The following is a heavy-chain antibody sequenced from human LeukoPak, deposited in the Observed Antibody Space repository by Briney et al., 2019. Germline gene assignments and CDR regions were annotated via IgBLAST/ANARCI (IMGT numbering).Heavy chain of an antibody. CDR3: TTEWELLPLDDAFDI. D-gene: IGHD1-26*01. Sequence: GGSLRLSCAASGFTFSNAWMSWVRQAPGKGREWVGRIKRKTEGGTPDYAARVRGTFTISRDDSKNTLYLQMNRLKTEDTAVYYCTTEWELLPLDDAFDIWGQGTMVTVSS. V-gene: IGHV3-15*01. CDR1: GFTFSNAW. CDR2: IKRKTEGGTP. J-gene: IGHJ3*02.